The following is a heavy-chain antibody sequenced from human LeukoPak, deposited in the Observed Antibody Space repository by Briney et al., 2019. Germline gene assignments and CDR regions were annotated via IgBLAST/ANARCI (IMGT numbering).Heavy chain of an antibody. D-gene: IGHD3-22*01. CDR3: ARERGLKYYYDSSGYLGY. J-gene: IGHJ4*02. CDR1: GYTFTSYG. V-gene: IGHV1-18*01. CDR2: ISAYNGNT. Sequence: ASVKVSCKASGYTFTSYGISWVRQAPGQGLEWMGWISAYNGNTNYAQKLQGRVTMTTDTSTSTAYMELRSLRSDDTAVYYCARERGLKYYYDSSGYLGYWGQGTLVTVSS.